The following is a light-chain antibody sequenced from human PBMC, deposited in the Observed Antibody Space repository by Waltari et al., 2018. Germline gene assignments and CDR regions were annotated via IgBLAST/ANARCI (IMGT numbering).Light chain of an antibody. V-gene: IGKV4-1*01. CDR3: QQYYGTPPYT. CDR2: WGS. Sequence: DIVMTQSPDSLAVSLGERATINCKSSQSVLYSSNNKNYLAWYQQKPGQPPKLRSCWGSTRESGVPDRFSGSGSGTDFTLTISSLQAEDVAVYYCQQYYGTPPYTFGQGTKLEIK. J-gene: IGKJ2*01. CDR1: QSVLYSSNNKNY.